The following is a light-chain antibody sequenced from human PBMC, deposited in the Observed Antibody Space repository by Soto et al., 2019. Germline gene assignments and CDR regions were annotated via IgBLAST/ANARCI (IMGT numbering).Light chain of an antibody. V-gene: IGKV3-15*01. CDR1: QSVNNN. CDR2: GAS. J-gene: IGKJ4*01. Sequence: EIVVTQSPASVSVSPGETATLSCRASQSVNNNLAWYQQKPGQAPRLLIYGASSRATGIPARFSGSGSGTEFTLTISSLQSEDFAAYYCQQYDHWPPLAFGGGTKVEMK. CDR3: QQYDHWPPLA.